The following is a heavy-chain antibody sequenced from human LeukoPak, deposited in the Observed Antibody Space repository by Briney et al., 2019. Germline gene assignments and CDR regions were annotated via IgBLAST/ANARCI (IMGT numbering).Heavy chain of an antibody. CDR1: GYTFTGYY. D-gene: IGHD3-22*01. V-gene: IGHV1-2*02. CDR2: INPNSGGT. J-gene: IGHJ4*02. CDR3: ARDRILYDSSDFDY. Sequence: GASVKVSCKASGYTFTGYYMHWVRQAPGQGLEWMGWINPNSGGTNYAQKFQGRVTMTRDTSISTAYMELSRLRSDDTAVYYCARDRILYDSSDFDYWSQGTLVTVSS.